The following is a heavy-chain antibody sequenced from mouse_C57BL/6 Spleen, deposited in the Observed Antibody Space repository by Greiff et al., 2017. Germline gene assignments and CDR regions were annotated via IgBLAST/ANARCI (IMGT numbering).Heavy chain of an antibody. Sequence: QVQLQQSGAELVRPGSSVKLSCKASGYTFTSYWMHWVKQRPIQGLEWIGNIDPSDSETHYNQKFKDKATLTVDKSSSTAYMQLSSLTSEDSAVYYCAIWYYGSSFDYWGQGTTLTVSS. CDR2: IDPSDSET. J-gene: IGHJ2*01. CDR3: AIWYYGSSFDY. V-gene: IGHV1-52*01. CDR1: GYTFTSYW. D-gene: IGHD1-1*01.